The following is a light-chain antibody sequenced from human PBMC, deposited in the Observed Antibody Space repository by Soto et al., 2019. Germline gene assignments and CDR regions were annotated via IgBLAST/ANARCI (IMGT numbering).Light chain of an antibody. Sequence: IVLTQSPGTLSLSPGERATLSCRASQSISSTYIAWYQQKPGQAPRLLIHGASSRATGIPDRSSGRGSGADFTLTISRLEPEDSAVYFCQQYGSSWTFGQGTKVEIK. J-gene: IGKJ1*01. CDR1: QSISSTY. CDR3: QQYGSSWT. CDR2: GAS. V-gene: IGKV3-20*01.